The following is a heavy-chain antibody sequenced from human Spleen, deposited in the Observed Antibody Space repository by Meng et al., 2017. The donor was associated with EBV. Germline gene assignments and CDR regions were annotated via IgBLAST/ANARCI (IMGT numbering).Heavy chain of an antibody. CDR1: DVSVTRGEYY. CDR3: ARGHSSDWDYFFDS. CDR2: IHYGGAS. Sequence: VEWQEAGPGLVKPSDTLSLTCSVFDVSVTRGEYYWTWSRQSPGKGLEWIGYIHYGGASNYNPSLKSRVTISLDTSKNQFSLRVNAVTAADTAVYFCARGHSSDWDYFFDSWGLGTLVTVSS. J-gene: IGHJ4*02. V-gene: IGHV4-61*08. D-gene: IGHD6-19*01.